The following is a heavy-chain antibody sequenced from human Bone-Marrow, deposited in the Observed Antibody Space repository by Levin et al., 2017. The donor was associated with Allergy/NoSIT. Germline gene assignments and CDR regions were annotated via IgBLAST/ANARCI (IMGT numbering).Heavy chain of an antibody. Sequence: ASVKVSCKASGYTFTGYYMHWVRQAPGQGLEWMGWINPNSGGTNYAQKFQGRVTMTRDTSISTAYMELSRLRSDDTAVYYCARMRYGDYGMDVWGQGTTVTVSS. CDR3: ARMRYGDYGMDV. D-gene: IGHD4-17*01. J-gene: IGHJ6*02. CDR2: INPNSGGT. CDR1: GYTFTGYY. V-gene: IGHV1-2*02.